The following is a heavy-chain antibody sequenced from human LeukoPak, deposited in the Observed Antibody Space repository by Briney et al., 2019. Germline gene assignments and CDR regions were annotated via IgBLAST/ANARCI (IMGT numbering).Heavy chain of an antibody. CDR3: ARGDYYDSSYEAYDI. CDR1: GGSISSSNW. Sequence: SETLSLTCAASGGSISSSNWWSWVRQSPEKGLEWIGEIYHSGGANYNPSLKGRVTLSVDKSKNQFSLKLSSVTAADTAVYYCARGDYYDSSYEAYDIWGQGTMVTVSS. V-gene: IGHV4-4*02. CDR2: IYHSGGA. D-gene: IGHD3-22*01. J-gene: IGHJ3*02.